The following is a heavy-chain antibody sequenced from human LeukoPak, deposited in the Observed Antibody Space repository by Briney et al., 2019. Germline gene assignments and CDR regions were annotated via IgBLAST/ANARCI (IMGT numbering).Heavy chain of an antibody. D-gene: IGHD2-15*01. V-gene: IGHV3-13*01. Sequence: PGGSLRLSCAASGFTFRSYDMHWVRQATGKGLEWVSAIGIGGDTYYPGSVKGRFTISRENAKNSLYLQMNSLRAGDTAVYYCVRQATPHAHFDYWGQGILVTVSS. CDR1: GFTFRSYD. CDR2: IGIGGDT. J-gene: IGHJ4*02. CDR3: VRQATPHAHFDY.